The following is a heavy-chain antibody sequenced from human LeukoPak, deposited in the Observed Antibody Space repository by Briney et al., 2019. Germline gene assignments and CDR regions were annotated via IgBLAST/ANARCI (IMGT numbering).Heavy chain of an antibody. Sequence: GGSLRLSCAASGFTFSSYSMHWVRQAPGKGLECVSAISTNGGSTYYANSVKGRFTISRDNSKNTLYLQIGSLRAEDMAVYYCARVGGNNYFDYWGQGALVTVSS. CDR3: ARVGGNNYFDY. V-gene: IGHV3-64*01. D-gene: IGHD4-23*01. J-gene: IGHJ4*02. CDR1: GFTFSSYS. CDR2: ISTNGGST.